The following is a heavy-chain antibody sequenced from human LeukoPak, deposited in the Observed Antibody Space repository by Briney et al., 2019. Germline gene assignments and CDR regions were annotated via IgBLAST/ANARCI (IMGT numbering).Heavy chain of an antibody. CDR3: ARVLPHCSGGSCYSEYFQH. V-gene: IGHV1-69*13. Sequence: SVKVSCKASGGTFSSYAISWVRQAPGQGLEWMGGIIPIFGTANYAQKFQGRVTITADESTSTAYMELRSLRSDDTAVYYCARVLPHCSGGSCYSEYFQHWGQGTLVTVSS. J-gene: IGHJ1*01. CDR1: GGTFSSYA. D-gene: IGHD2-15*01. CDR2: IIPIFGTA.